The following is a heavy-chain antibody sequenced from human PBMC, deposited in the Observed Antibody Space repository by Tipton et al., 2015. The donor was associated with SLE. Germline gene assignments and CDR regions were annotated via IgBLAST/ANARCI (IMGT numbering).Heavy chain of an antibody. CDR2: TYYMSKWYN. D-gene: IGHD2-2*02. CDR3: ARGFLYDGFQV. V-gene: IGHV6-1*01. Sequence: GLVKPSQTLSLTCAISGDSVSSNSAAWTWIRQSPSRGLEWLGRTYYMSKWYNDYAVSVKSRIIINPDTSKNQFSLQLTSVTPEDTAVYYCARGFLYDGFQVWGQGTLLTVSS. J-gene: IGHJ1*01. CDR1: GDSVSSNSAA.